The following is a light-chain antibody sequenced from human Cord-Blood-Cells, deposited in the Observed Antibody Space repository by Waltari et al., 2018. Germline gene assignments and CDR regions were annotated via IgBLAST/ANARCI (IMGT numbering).Light chain of an antibody. CDR1: QLVSSSY. V-gene: IGKV3-20*01. Sequence: EIVLTQSPGTLSLSPGERATLSCRASQLVSSSYLAWCQQKTGQAPRLLIYGASSRATGIPDRFSSSGSGTDCTLTISRLEPEDFAVYYCQQYGSSPPTFGQGTKVEIK. CDR2: GAS. CDR3: QQYGSSPPT. J-gene: IGKJ1*01.